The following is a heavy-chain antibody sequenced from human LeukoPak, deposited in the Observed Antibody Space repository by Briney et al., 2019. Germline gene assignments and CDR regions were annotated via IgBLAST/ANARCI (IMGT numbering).Heavy chain of an antibody. J-gene: IGHJ4*02. CDR1: GFTFGDYA. V-gene: IGHV3-49*03. D-gene: IGHD3-10*01. CDR2: IRSKAYGGTT. Sequence: PGGSLRLSCTASGFTFGDYAMSWFRQAPGKGLEWVGFIRSKAYGGTTEYAASVKGRFTISRDDSKSIAYLQMNSLKTEDTAVYYCTRELRDGVRGVIIKRYFDYWGQGTLVTVSS. CDR3: TRELRDGVRGVIIKRYFDY.